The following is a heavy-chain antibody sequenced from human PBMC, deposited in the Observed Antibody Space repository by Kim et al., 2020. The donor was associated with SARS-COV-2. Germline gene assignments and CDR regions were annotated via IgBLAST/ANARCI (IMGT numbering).Heavy chain of an antibody. J-gene: IGHJ4*02. CDR3: ARNLITIFGVVTLFDY. CDR1: GGTFSSYA. CDR2: IIPILGIA. V-gene: IGHV1-69*04. D-gene: IGHD3-3*01. Sequence: SVKVSCKASGGTFSSYAISWVRQAPGQGLEWMGRIIPILGIANYAQKFQGRVTITADKSTSTAYMELSSLRSEDTAVYYCARNLITIFGVVTLFDYWGQGTLVTVSS.